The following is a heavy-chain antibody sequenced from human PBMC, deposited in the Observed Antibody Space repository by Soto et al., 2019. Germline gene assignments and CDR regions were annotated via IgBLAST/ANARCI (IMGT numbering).Heavy chain of an antibody. CDR3: ARSPSLTYYYDSSGYLAAFDI. Sequence: PGESLKISCKGSGYSFTSYWISWVRQMPGKGLEWMGRIDPSDSYTNYSPSFQGHVTISADKSISTAYLQWSSLKASDTAMYYRARSPSLTYYYDSSGYLAAFDIWGQGTMVTVSS. J-gene: IGHJ3*02. CDR2: IDPSDSYT. D-gene: IGHD3-22*01. CDR1: GYSFTSYW. V-gene: IGHV5-10-1*01.